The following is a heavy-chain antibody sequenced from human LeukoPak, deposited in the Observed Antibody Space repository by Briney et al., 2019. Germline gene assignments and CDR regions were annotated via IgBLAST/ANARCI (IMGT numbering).Heavy chain of an antibody. J-gene: IGHJ5*02. CDR3: ARSCSRHDCYGYP. D-gene: IGHD2-21*02. Sequence: ASVKVSCKASGYTFTSYGISWVRQAPGQGLEWMGWISADNGNTNYEQNLQGRVTVTTDTSTSTAYMELRSLRSDDTAVYYCARSCSRHDCYGYPWGQGTLVTVSS. CDR2: ISADNGNT. CDR1: GYTFTSYG. V-gene: IGHV1-18*01.